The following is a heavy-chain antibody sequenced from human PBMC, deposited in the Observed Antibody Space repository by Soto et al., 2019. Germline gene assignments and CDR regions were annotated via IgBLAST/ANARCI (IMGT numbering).Heavy chain of an antibody. D-gene: IGHD2-15*01. CDR2: IFYSGST. Sequence: PSETLSLTCTVSGGSISSSSYYWGWIRQPPGKGLEWIGSIFYSGSTYYNPSLKSRVTISVDTSKNQFSLKLSSVTAADTAVYYCARHLTYCSAGSCYSDFPYYGMAVWGQGTTVTV. V-gene: IGHV4-39*01. CDR1: GGSISSSSYY. J-gene: IGHJ6*02. CDR3: ARHLTYCSAGSCYSDFPYYGMAV.